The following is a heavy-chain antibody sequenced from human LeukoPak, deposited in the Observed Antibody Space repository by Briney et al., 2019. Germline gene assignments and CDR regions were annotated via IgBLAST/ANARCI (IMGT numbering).Heavy chain of an antibody. CDR3: ARGLGYDIY. J-gene: IGHJ4*02. Sequence: GGSLRLSCAASGFTFSSYWMSWVRQAPGKGLEWVANIKQDGSEMYYVDSVKGRFTISRDNAKTSLYLQMNSLRAEDTAVYFCARGLGYDIYWGQGTLVTVSS. CDR1: GFTFSSYW. V-gene: IGHV3-7*03. D-gene: IGHD6-13*01. CDR2: IKQDGSEM.